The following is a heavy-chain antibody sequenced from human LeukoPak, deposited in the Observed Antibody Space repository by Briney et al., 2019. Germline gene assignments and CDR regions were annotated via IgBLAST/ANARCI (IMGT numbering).Heavy chain of an antibody. CDR2: ISSSSSYI. J-gene: IGHJ4*02. CDR3: ARDRDYDYVWGSYRYSDY. Sequence: KPGGSLRLSCAASGFTLNNYSMNWVRQAPGKGLEWVSYISSSSSYIYYADSVKGRFTISRDNAKNSLYLQMNSLRAEDTAVYCCARDRDYDYVWGSYRYSDYWGQGTLVTVSS. CDR1: GFTLNNYS. V-gene: IGHV3-21*05. D-gene: IGHD3-16*02.